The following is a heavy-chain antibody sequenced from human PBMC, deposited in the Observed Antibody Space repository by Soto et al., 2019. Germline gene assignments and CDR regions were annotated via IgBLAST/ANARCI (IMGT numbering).Heavy chain of an antibody. D-gene: IGHD3-3*01. CDR3: ARDRREWLFHSYYGMDV. CDR1: GFTFSSYA. V-gene: IGHV3-30-3*01. J-gene: IGHJ6*02. Sequence: QVQLVESGGGVVQPGRSLRLSCAASGFTFSSYAMHWVRQAPGKGLEWVAVISYDGSNKYYADSVKGRFTISRDNSKNTLYLQMNSLRAEDTAVYYCARDRREWLFHSYYGMDVWGQGTTVTVSS. CDR2: ISYDGSNK.